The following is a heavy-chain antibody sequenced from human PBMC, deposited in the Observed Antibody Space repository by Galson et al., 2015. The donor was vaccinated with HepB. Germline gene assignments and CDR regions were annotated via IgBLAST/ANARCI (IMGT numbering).Heavy chain of an antibody. CDR3: ARDSSGWYRGPLGWFDP. CDR2: IIPILGIA. D-gene: IGHD6-19*01. CDR1: GGTFSSYA. J-gene: IGHJ5*02. V-gene: IGHV1-69*04. Sequence: SVKVSCKASGGTFSSYAISWVRQAPGQGLEWMGRIIPILGIANYAQKFQGRVTITADTSTSTAYMELSSLRSEDTAVYYCARDSSGWYRGPLGWFDPWGQGTLVTVSS.